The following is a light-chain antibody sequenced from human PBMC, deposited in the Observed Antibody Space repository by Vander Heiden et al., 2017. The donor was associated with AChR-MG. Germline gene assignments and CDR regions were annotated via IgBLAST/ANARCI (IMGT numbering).Light chain of an antibody. V-gene: IGLV3-9*01. CDR2: KDT. CDR3: QVWDSGAWV. J-gene: IGLJ3*02. Sequence: SSELTQPLSVSVALGQTATITCGASNIGGKSVHWYQQKPGLAPVLAIYKDTNRPSGIPERFSASNSGNTATLTSFRAQAGDEADYYCQVWDSGAWVFGGGTKMTVL. CDR1: NIGGKS.